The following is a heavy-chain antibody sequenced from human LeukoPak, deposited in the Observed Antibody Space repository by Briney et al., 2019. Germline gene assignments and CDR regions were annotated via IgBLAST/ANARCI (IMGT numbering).Heavy chain of an antibody. Sequence: GGSLRLSCAASGFTFSSYSMNWVRQAPGKGLEWVSYISSSSSTIYYADSVKGRFTISRDNSKNTLYLQMNSLRAEDTAVYYCARDVVLRGYCSSTSCPRVDYWGQGTLVTVSS. CDR1: GFTFSSYS. J-gene: IGHJ4*02. CDR3: ARDVVLRGYCSSTSCPRVDY. CDR2: ISSSSSTI. D-gene: IGHD2-2*01. V-gene: IGHV3-48*01.